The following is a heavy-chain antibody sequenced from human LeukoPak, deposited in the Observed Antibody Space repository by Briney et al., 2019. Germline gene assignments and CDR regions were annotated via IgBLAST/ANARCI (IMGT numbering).Heavy chain of an antibody. V-gene: IGHV4-59*04. CDR2: IYSTGST. Sequence: GSLRLSCAASGFTVSSNYRSWVSQAPGEGLEWIGTIYSTGSTYYNASLKSRVTISVDTSKNQFSLRLTSVTAADTAVYYCATWLQMHFWGQGTLVTVSS. CDR3: ATWLQMHF. CDR1: GFTVSSNY. D-gene: IGHD5-24*01. J-gene: IGHJ4*02.